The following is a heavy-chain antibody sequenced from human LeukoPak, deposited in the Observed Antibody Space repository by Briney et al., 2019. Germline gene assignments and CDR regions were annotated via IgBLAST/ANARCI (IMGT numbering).Heavy chain of an antibody. Sequence: SETLSLTCAFSGGSISSNSYYWGWIRQPPGKGLEWIGSIYYSGSTYYNPSLKSRVTISVDTSKNQFSLKLSSVTAADTAVYYCARTRYYYNSRSYGAPYYFDYWGQGTLVTVSS. CDR1: GGSISSNSYY. D-gene: IGHD3-10*01. CDR3: ARTRYYYNSRSYGAPYYFDY. CDR2: IYYSGST. V-gene: IGHV4-39*01. J-gene: IGHJ4*02.